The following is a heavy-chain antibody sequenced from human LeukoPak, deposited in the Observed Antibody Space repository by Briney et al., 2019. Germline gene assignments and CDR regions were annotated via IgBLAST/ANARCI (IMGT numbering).Heavy chain of an antibody. CDR1: GVTINIHW. V-gene: IGHV3-7*04. Sequence: PGGSLRLSCVASGVTINIHWMSWVRHAPGKGMEWLANIKEDGGEKYYVDSVKGRFTVSRDNAKNSLYLQMNSLRAEDTAVYYCARPRNRVYDYWGQGTLVTVSS. CDR3: ARPRNRVYDY. CDR2: IKEDGGEK. J-gene: IGHJ4*02. D-gene: IGHD4-11*01.